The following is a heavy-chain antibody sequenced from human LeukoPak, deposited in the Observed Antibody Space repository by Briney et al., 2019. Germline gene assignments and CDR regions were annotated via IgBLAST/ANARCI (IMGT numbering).Heavy chain of an antibody. J-gene: IGHJ4*02. CDR3: ARPYYYDSSGSFDY. D-gene: IGHD3-22*01. CDR1: GYTFTGYY. CDR2: INLNSGGT. Sequence: ASVKVSCKASGYTFTGYYMHWVRQAPGQGLEWMGWINLNSGGTNYAQKFQGRVTMTRDTSISTAYMELSRLRSDDTAVYYCARPYYYDSSGSFDYWGQGTLVTVSS. V-gene: IGHV1-2*02.